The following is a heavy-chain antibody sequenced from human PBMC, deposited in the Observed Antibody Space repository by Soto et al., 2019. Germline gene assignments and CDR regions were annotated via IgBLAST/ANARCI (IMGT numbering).Heavy chain of an antibody. J-gene: IGHJ2*01. CDR1: GYTFSDYF. Sequence: QAQLVQSGTEVKKPGASVRVSCKTYGYTFSDYFLHWVRQAPGQGPEWMGFVNPKRGGTQYAQKFQGRVAMTRETSINTVNMDLSGLTSDDTAVYFCARDSGLPGQFWSFDIWGRGTLVTVSS. CDR2: VNPKRGGT. CDR3: ARDSGLPGQFWSFDI. V-gene: IGHV1-2*02.